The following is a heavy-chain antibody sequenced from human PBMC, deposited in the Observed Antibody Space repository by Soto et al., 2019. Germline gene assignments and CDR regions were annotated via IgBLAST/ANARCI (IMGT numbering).Heavy chain of an antibody. CDR1: GFTFSNYA. D-gene: IGHD1-7*01. Sequence: LRLSCAASGFTFSNYAMSWVRQAPGKGLEWVSAISGSGGSTYYADSVKGRFTISRDNSKNTLYLQMNSLRAEDTAVYYCAKDQRFNWNYDWFDPWGQGTLVTVSS. CDR3: AKDQRFNWNYDWFDP. CDR2: ISGSGGST. J-gene: IGHJ5*02. V-gene: IGHV3-23*01.